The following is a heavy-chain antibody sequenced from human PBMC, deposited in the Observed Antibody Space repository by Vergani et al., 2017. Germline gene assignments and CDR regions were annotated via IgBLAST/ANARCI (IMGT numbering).Heavy chain of an antibody. V-gene: IGHV3-23*01. CDR1: GFTFSSSA. Sequence: EVQLLESGGGLVQPGGSLRPSCAALGFTFSSSAMSWVRQAPGKGLGWVSAISGSGGSTYYADSVKGRLTISRDNSKNTLYLQMNSLRAEDTAVYYCAKDHDSSGWYPYDAFDIGGQGTMVAGSS. CDR3: AKDHDSSGWYPYDAFDI. CDR2: ISGSGGST. D-gene: IGHD6-19*01. J-gene: IGHJ3*02.